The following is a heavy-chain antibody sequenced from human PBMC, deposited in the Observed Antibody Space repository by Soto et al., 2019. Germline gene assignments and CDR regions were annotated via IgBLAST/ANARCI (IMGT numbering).Heavy chain of an antibody. J-gene: IGHJ4*02. V-gene: IGHV3-33*01. D-gene: IGHD2-15*01. Sequence: QVQLVESGGGVVQPGRSLRLSCAASGFTFSSYGMHWVRQAPGKGLEWVAVIWYDGSNKYYADSVKGRFTISRDNSKNTRYLQVNSLRAEDTAVYYCAREELVVVAARRVFDYWGQGTLVTVSS. CDR1: GFTFSSYG. CDR3: AREELVVVAARRVFDY. CDR2: IWYDGSNK.